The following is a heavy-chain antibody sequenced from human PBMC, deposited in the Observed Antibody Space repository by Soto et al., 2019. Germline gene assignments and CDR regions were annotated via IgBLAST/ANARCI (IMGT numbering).Heavy chain of an antibody. J-gene: IGHJ5*02. V-gene: IGHV4-34*01. CDR1: GWSFSGYY. D-gene: IGHD2-2*02. CDR2: INHSGST. CDR3: ARRPPAIHCSSTSCYSPDERCGRCDP. Sequence: SETLSLTCAVYGWSFSGYYWSWIRQPPGKGLEWVGEINHSGSTNYTQSLKSRFTISVDTSQNQFSLKLISVTAADTAVYYCARRPPAIHCSSTSCYSPDERCGRCDPWGQGTLVTVSS.